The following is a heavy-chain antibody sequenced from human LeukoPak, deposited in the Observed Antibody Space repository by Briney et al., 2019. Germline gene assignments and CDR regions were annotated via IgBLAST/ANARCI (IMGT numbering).Heavy chain of an antibody. J-gene: IGHJ5*02. Sequence: KTSETLSLTCTVSGGSISSSSYYWGWIRQPPGKGLEWIGSIYYSGSTYYNPSLKSRVTISVDTSKNQCSLKLSSVTAADTAVYYCARGIAADLGWFDPWGQGTLVTVSS. V-gene: IGHV4-39*07. D-gene: IGHD6-6*01. CDR1: GGSISSSSYY. CDR2: IYYSGST. CDR3: ARGIAADLGWFDP.